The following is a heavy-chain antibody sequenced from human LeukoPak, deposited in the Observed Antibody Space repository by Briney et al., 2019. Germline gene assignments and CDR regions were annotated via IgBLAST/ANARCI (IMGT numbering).Heavy chain of an antibody. CDR1: GFTFSSYG. CDR3: AKDADDYGDWYYFDY. V-gene: IGHV3-30*18. D-gene: IGHD4-17*01. Sequence: GGSLRLSCAASGFTFSSYGMHCVRQAPGKGLEWVAVISYDGSNKYYADSVKGRFTISRDNSKNTLYLQMNSLRAEDTAVYYCAKDADDYGDWYYFDYWGQGTLVTVSS. CDR2: ISYDGSNK. J-gene: IGHJ4*02.